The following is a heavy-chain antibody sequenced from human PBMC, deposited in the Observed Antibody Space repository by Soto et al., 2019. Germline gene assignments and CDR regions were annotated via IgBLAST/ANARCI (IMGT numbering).Heavy chain of an antibody. D-gene: IGHD1-1*01. CDR1: GYTFGNYI. J-gene: IGHJ6*02. CDR2: ISAHNSST. V-gene: IGHV1-18*01. Sequence: ASVKVFCKTSGYTFGNYIITWVRQAPGQGLEWLGWISAHNSSTVYAQHLQGRVSMTTDTSTSTAYMELRSLRSDDTAVYFCARVLERKFAEGLFQYYGMDVWGQGTTVTVSS. CDR3: ARVLERKFAEGLFQYYGMDV.